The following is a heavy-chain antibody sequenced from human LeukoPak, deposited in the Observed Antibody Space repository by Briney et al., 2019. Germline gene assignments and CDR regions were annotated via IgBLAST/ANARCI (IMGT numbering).Heavy chain of an antibody. CDR1: GGTFSSYA. J-gene: IGHJ5*02. CDR2: IIPIFGTA. Sequence: ASVKVSCKASGGTFSSYAISLVRQAPGQGLEWMGRIIPIFGTANYAQKFQGRVTITTDESTSTAYMELSSLRSEDTAVYYCARSPTGGYGDYHWGQGTLVTVSS. V-gene: IGHV1-69*05. CDR3: ARSPTGGYGDYH. D-gene: IGHD4-17*01.